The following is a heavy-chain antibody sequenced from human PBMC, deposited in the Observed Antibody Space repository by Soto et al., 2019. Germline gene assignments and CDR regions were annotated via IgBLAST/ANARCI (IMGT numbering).Heavy chain of an antibody. J-gene: IGHJ4*02. Sequence: PGGSLRLSCTTSGFTFGDYAMSWFRQAPGKGLEWVGFIRSKGYGGTTQYAASVKGRFTISRDDSDSIAYLQMDSLKTEDTALYYCARVGSASLMVVVIADHWGQGTQVTVSS. D-gene: IGHD3-22*01. CDR2: IRSKGYGGTT. CDR3: ARVGSASLMVVVIADH. CDR1: GFTFGDYA. V-gene: IGHV3-49*03.